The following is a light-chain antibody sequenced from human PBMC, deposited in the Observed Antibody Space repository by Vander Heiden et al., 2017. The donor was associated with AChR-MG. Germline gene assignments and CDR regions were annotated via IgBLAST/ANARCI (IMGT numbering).Light chain of an antibody. CDR1: SSDVGGYNY. Sequence: QSALTQPPSVSGSHGQSITISWTGTSSDVGGYNYDSWYQQHPGKAPKLMIYDVSNRPSGVSNRFSGSKSGNTASLTISGLQAEDEADYYCSSYTSSSTVVFGGGTKLTVL. V-gene: IGLV2-14*03. CDR3: SSYTSSSTVV. J-gene: IGLJ2*01. CDR2: DVS.